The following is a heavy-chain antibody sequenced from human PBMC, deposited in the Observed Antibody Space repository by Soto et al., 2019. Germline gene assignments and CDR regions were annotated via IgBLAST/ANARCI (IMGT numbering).Heavy chain of an antibody. V-gene: IGHV3-9*01. J-gene: IGHJ5*02. CDR3: AKSSGIAVAGALDH. D-gene: IGHD6-19*01. CDR2: ITWNSGYM. Sequence: EVQLVESGGGLVQPGRSLRLSCKASGFTFNDYGMHWVRQVPGKGLEWVSGITWNSGYMGYADSVKGRFTISRDNAKNSLYLQMNSLRAADTALYYCAKSSGIAVAGALDHWGQGTLVTVSS. CDR1: GFTFNDYG.